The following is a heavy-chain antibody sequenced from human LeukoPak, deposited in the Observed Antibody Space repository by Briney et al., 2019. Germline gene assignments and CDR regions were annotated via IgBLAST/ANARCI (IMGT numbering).Heavy chain of an antibody. D-gene: IGHD2-15*01. V-gene: IGHV4-59*08. Sequence: PSETLSLTCTVSGGSISSYYWSWIRQRPGKGLEWIGYIYYSGSTNYNPSLKSRVTISVDTSKNQFSLKLSSVTAADTAVYYCAGQAYYRYCSGGSCYSGAFDIWGQGTTVTVSS. J-gene: IGHJ3*02. CDR3: AGQAYYRYCSGGSCYSGAFDI. CDR2: IYYSGST. CDR1: GGSISSYY.